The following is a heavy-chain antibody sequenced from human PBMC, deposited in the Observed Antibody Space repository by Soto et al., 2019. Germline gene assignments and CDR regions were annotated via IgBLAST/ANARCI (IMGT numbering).Heavy chain of an antibody. CDR1: GGSISSYY. J-gene: IGHJ4*02. D-gene: IGHD6-6*01. CDR2: IYYSGST. V-gene: IGHV4-59*08. Sequence: SETLSLTCTVSGGSISSYYWSWIRQPPGKGLEWIGYIYYSGSTNYNPSLKSRVTISVDTSKNQFSLKLSSVTAADTAVYYCARHVGYSSSYYFDYWGQGTLVTVSS. CDR3: ARHVGYSSSYYFDY.